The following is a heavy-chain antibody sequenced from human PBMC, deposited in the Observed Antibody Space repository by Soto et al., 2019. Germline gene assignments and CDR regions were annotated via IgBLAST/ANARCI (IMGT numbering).Heavy chain of an antibody. V-gene: IGHV1-8*01. Sequence: VKVSCKASGYTFTSYDINWVRQATGQGLEWMGWANPNSGNTGYAQKFQGRVSMTRNTPTSTAYMELTSLTSEDTAVYYCARGERDCSSASCYDYWGQGTQVTVSS. CDR3: ARGERDCSSASCYDY. D-gene: IGHD2-2*01. J-gene: IGHJ4*02. CDR1: GYTFTSYD. CDR2: ANPNSGNT.